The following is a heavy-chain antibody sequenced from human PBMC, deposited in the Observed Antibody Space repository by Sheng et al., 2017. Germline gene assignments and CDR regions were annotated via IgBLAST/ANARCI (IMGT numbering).Heavy chain of an antibody. CDR1: GFTFSSYA. Sequence: QVQLVESGGGVVQPGRSLRLSCAASGFTFSSYAMHWVRQAPGKGLEWVAVISYDGSNKYYADSVKGRFTISRDNSKNTLYLQMNSLRAEDTAVYYCARDPSYGSGSYPDYYYYYMDVWGKGTTVTVSS. CDR3: ARDPSYGSGSYPDYYYYYMDV. CDR2: ISYDGSNK. D-gene: IGHD3-10*01. J-gene: IGHJ6*03. V-gene: IGHV3-30-3*01.